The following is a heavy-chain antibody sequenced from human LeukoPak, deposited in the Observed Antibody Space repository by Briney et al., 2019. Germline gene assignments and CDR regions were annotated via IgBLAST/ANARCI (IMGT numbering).Heavy chain of an antibody. CDR2: INPSGGST. J-gene: IGHJ5*02. D-gene: IGHD1-26*01. CDR1: GYTFTSYY. Sequence: ASVKVSCKASGYTFTSYYMHWVRHAPGQGLELMGIINPSGGSTSYAQKFQGRVTMTRDTSTSTVYMELSSLRSEDTAVYYCARDNSVGDNAWWFDPWGQGTLVTVSS. CDR3: ARDNSVGDNAWWFDP. V-gene: IGHV1-46*01.